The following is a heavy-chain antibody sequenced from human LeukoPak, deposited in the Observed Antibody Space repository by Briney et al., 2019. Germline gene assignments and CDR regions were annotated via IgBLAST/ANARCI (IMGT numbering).Heavy chain of an antibody. CDR2: IYHSEST. V-gene: IGHV4-59*12. D-gene: IGHD6-6*01. CDR1: RGSMSSSY. Sequence: PSETLSLTCTVSRGSMSSSYWGWIRQPPGKGLEWIGYIYHSESTYYNPSLKSRVTISVDRSKNQFSLKLSSVTAADTAVYYCAREDEAARDWGQGTLVTVSS. CDR3: AREDEAARD. J-gene: IGHJ4*02.